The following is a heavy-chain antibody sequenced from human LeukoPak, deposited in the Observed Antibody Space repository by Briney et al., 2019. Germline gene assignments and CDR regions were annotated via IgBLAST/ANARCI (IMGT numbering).Heavy chain of an antibody. Sequence: SVKVSCKASGGSFSTYAISWARQAPGQGLEWMGRIIPVLGITHFAEKFQDRATITADKSTSTAYIELSSLTSEDTAVYYCAREGDYNSGDAYWGQGTLVTVSS. CDR2: IIPVLGIT. CDR1: GGSFSTYA. D-gene: IGHD4-17*01. J-gene: IGHJ4*02. CDR3: AREGDYNSGDAY. V-gene: IGHV1-69*04.